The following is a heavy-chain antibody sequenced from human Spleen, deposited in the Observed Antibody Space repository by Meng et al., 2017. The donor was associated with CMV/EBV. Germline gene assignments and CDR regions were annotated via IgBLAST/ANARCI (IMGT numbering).Heavy chain of an antibody. CDR3: ARYGRPDNWFDP. J-gene: IGHJ5*02. D-gene: IGHD4-17*01. CDR1: GGTFSSYA. Sequence: SCKASGGTFSSYAISWVRQAPGQGLEWMGWINPNSGGTNYAQKFQGRVTMTRDTSISTAYMELSRLRSDDTAVYYCARYGRPDNWFDPWGQGTLVTVSS. V-gene: IGHV1-2*02. CDR2: INPNSGGT.